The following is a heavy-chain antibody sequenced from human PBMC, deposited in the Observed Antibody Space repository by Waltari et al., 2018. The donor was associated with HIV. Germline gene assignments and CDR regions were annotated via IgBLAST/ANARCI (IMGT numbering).Heavy chain of an antibody. CDR2: IYYSGST. J-gene: IGHJ4*02. V-gene: IGHV4-59*01. D-gene: IGHD5-12*01. CDR3: ARAAYGYTLDY. CDR1: GGSISSYY. Sequence: QVQLQESGPGLVKPSETLSLTCTVSGGSISSYYWSCIRQPPGKGLEWIGYIYYSGSTNYNPSLKSRVTISVDTSKNQFSLKLSSVTAADTAVYYCARAAYGYTLDYWGQGTLVTVSS.